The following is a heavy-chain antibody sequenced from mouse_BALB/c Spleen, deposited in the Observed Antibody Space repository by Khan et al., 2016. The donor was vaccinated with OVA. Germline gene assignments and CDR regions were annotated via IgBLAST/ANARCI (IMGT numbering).Heavy chain of an antibody. CDR1: GFSLTTYG. D-gene: IGHD2-1*01. J-gene: IGHJ4*01. V-gene: IGHV2-3*01. CDR2: IWGDGNT. Sequence: QMQLKESGPGLVAPSQSLYITCTVSGFSLTTYGVTWVRQPPGKGLEWLGVIWGDGNTDYHSALISRLSISKDNSESQVFLKLNSLQTDDAATYYCAKSFYSHYYAMDYWGQGTSVTVSS. CDR3: AKSFYSHYYAMDY.